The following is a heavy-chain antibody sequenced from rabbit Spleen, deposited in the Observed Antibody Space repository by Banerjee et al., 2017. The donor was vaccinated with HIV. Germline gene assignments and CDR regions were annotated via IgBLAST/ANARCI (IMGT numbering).Heavy chain of an antibody. CDR2: IDLVFGVT. V-gene: IGHV1S45*01. CDR3: ARNSYGDYGHGSLDL. Sequence: EQLGESGGGLVKPEGSLTLTCKASGFDFSSTYWIFWVRQAPGKGLEWIGYIDLVFGVTYYASWAKGRFTISKTSSTTVTLQMTSLTVADTATYFCARNSYGDYGHGSLDLWGQGTLVTVS. D-gene: IGHD2-1*01. CDR1: GFDFSSTYW. J-gene: IGHJ3*01.